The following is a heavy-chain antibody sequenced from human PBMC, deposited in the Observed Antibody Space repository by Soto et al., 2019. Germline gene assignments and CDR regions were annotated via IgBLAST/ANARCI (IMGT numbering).Heavy chain of an antibody. J-gene: IGHJ4*02. Sequence: GGSLRLSCAASGFTFSSYAMSWVRQAPGKGLEWVSAISGSGGSTYYADSVKGRFTISRDNSKNTLYLQMNSLRAEDTAVYYCANFYCSSTSCEPYYFDYWGQGTLVTVSS. D-gene: IGHD2-2*01. V-gene: IGHV3-23*01. CDR1: GFTFSSYA. CDR3: ANFYCSSTSCEPYYFDY. CDR2: ISGSGGST.